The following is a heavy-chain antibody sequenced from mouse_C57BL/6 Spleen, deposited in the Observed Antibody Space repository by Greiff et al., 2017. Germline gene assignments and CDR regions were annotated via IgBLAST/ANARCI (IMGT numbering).Heavy chain of an antibody. Sequence: VQVVESGAELVRPGTSVKMSCKASGYTFTNYWIGWVKQRPGHGLEWIGDIYPGGGYTNYNEKFKGKATLTADKSSSTAYMQFSSLTSEDSAIYYCAREGRPGAMDYWGQGASVTVSS. J-gene: IGHJ4*01. CDR3: AREGRPGAMDY. CDR1: GYTFTNYW. V-gene: IGHV1-63*01. CDR2: IYPGGGYT.